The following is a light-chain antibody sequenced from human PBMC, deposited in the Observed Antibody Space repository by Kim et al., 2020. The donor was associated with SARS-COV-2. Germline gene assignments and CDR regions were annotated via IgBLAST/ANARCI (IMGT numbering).Light chain of an antibody. CDR2: DVT. CDR3: SSCTASSTFV. CDR1: SSDVGGYNY. V-gene: IGLV2-14*03. Sequence: GQAITISCTGTSSDVGGYNYVSWYQHHPGKAPKLMIYDVTQRPSGVSNRFSGSKSGNTASLTSSGLQAEDEADYYCSSCTASSTFVFGTGTKVTVL. J-gene: IGLJ1*01.